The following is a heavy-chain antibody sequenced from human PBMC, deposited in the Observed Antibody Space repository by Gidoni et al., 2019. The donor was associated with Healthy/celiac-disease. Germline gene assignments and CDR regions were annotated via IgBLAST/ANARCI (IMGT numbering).Heavy chain of an antibody. CDR2: ISSSSSYI. D-gene: IGHD5-12*01. J-gene: IGHJ4*02. CDR1: GFTFSSYS. Sequence: EVQLVESGGGLVKPGGSLRLSCAASGFTFSSYSMNWVRQAPGKGLEWVSSISSSSSYIYYADSVNGRFTISRDNAKNSLYLQMNSLRAEDTAVYYCARAKVEMATIGLSYWGQGTLVTVSS. CDR3: ARAKVEMATIGLSY. V-gene: IGHV3-21*01.